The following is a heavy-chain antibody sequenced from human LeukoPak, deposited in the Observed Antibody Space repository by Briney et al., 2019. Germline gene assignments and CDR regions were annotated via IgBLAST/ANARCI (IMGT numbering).Heavy chain of an antibody. CDR3: AREGSSSWYLPSYYYYYGMDV. Sequence: ASVKVSCKASGYTFTSYDINWVRQATGQGLEWMGWMNPNSGNTGYAQKFQGRVTMTRNTSISTAYMELSSLRSEDTAVYYCAREGSSSWYLPSYYYYYGMDVWGQGTTVTVSS. CDR2: MNPNSGNT. V-gene: IGHV1-8*01. CDR1: GYTFTSYD. J-gene: IGHJ6*02. D-gene: IGHD6-13*01.